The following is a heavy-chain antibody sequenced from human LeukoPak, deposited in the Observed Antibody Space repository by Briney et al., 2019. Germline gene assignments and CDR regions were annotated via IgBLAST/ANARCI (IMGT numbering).Heavy chain of an antibody. V-gene: IGHV3-74*01. J-gene: IGHJ4*02. Sequence: AGGSLRLSCAASGFTFSSDWMHWVRQAQGKGLVWVSRINSDGSSTSYADSVKGRFTISRDNAKNTLYLEMNSLRAEDTAVYYCSRGDDYGDYVRDWGQGTLVTVSS. CDR3: SRGDDYGDYVRD. CDR2: INSDGSST. CDR1: GFTFSSDW. D-gene: IGHD4-17*01.